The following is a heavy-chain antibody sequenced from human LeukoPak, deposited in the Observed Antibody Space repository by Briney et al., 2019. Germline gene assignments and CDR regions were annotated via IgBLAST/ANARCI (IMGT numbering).Heavy chain of an antibody. Sequence: EASVKVSCKVSGYTLTELSMHWVRQAPGKGLEWMGGFDPEDGETIYAQKFQGRVTMTEDTSTDTAYMELSSLRSEDTAVYYCAREGSSSWYPLDYYYYMDVWGKGTTVTVSS. D-gene: IGHD6-13*01. J-gene: IGHJ6*03. V-gene: IGHV1-24*01. CDR1: GYTLTELS. CDR3: AREGSSSWYPLDYYYYMDV. CDR2: FDPEDGET.